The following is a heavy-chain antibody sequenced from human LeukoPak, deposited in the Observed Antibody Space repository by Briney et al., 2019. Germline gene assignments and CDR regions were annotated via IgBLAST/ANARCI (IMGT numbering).Heavy chain of an antibody. CDR3: ARGSTWSDY. J-gene: IGHJ4*02. CDR1: GGSINSTKW. D-gene: IGHD6-13*01. Sequence: PSGTLSLTCAVSGGSINSTKWWTWVRQPPGKGLEWIGEIYHSGGTNYNPSLKSRVTISANKSRNQFSLKLYSVTAAGTAVYYCARGSTWSDYWGQGTLVTVSS. CDR2: IYHSGGT. V-gene: IGHV4-4*02.